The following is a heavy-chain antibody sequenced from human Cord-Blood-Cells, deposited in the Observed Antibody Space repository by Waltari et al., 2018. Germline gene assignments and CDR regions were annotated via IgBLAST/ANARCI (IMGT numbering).Heavy chain of an antibody. CDR1: GFTFSSYS. J-gene: IGHJ3*02. CDR2: ISSSSSTI. CDR3: ARDFDSSGYYYAFDI. V-gene: IGHV3-48*02. Sequence: EVQLVESGGGLVQPGGSLRLSCAASGFTFSSYSMNWVRQAPGKGLEWVSYISSSSSTIYYADYVKGRFTISRDNAKNSLYLQMNSLRDEDTAVYYCARDFDSSGYYYAFDIWGQGTMVTVSS. D-gene: IGHD3-22*01.